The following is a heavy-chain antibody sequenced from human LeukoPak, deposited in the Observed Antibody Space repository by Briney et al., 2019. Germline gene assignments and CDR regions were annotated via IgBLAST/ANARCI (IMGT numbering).Heavy chain of an antibody. CDR3: ARSSVSAYAFDI. CDR1: GFTFDDYG. V-gene: IGHV3-20*04. D-gene: IGHD6-6*01. J-gene: IGHJ3*02. CDR2: INWNGGST. Sequence: GGSLRLSCAASGFTFDDYGMSWVRQGPGKGPEWVSGINWNGGSTGYADSVKGRFTISRDNAKKSLYLQMNSLRAEDTALYYCARSSVSAYAFDIWGQGTMVTVSS.